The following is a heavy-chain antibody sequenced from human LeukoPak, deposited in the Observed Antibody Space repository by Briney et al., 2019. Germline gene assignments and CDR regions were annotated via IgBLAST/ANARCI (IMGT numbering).Heavy chain of an antibody. CDR2: IYHSGST. CDR1: GYSISSGYY. Sequence: PSETLSLTCTVSGYSISSGYYWGWIRQPPGKGLEWIGSIYHSGSTYYNPSLKSRVTISVDTSKNQFSLKLSSVTAADTAVYYCAREHSSSRYDNRWFDPWGQGTLVTVSS. CDR3: AREHSSSRYDNRWFDP. D-gene: IGHD6-13*01. V-gene: IGHV4-38-2*02. J-gene: IGHJ5*02.